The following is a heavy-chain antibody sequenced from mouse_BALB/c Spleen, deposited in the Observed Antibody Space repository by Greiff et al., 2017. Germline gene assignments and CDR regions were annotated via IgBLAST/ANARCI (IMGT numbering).Heavy chain of an antibody. CDR3: TRSDYGSLFDY. V-gene: IGHV1S81*02. CDR2: INPSNGGT. D-gene: IGHD1-1*01. CDR1: GYTFTSYY. J-gene: IGHJ2*01. Sequence: QVQLQQPGAELVKPGASVKLSCKASGYTFTSYYMYWVKQRPGQGLEWIGGINPSNGGTNFNEKFKSKATLTVDKSSSTAYMQLSSLTSEDSAVYYCTRSDYGSLFDYWGQGTTLTVSS.